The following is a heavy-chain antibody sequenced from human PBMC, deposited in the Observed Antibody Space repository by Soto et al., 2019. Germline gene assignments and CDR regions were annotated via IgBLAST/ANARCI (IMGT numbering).Heavy chain of an antibody. J-gene: IGHJ4*02. CDR3: ARVKLAGRGSFHY. D-gene: IGHD3-3*02. V-gene: IGHV4-39*01. CDR2: IYYSGNT. Sequence: PSETLSLTCSVSGGSISSPSYYWGWIRQPPGKGLEWIGSIYYSGNTYYNPSLKSRVTIFVDTSRNQFSLKVNSVTAADTAMYYCARVKLAGRGSFHYWGQGTLVTVSS. CDR1: GGSISSPSYY.